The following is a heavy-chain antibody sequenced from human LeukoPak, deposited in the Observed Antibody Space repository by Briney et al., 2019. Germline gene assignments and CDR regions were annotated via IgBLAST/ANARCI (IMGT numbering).Heavy chain of an antibody. V-gene: IGHV1-46*01. CDR3: ARDRGRYCSGGSCYYYGMDV. CDR1: GYTFTSYY. J-gene: IGHJ6*02. CDR2: INPSGGST. D-gene: IGHD2-15*01. Sequence: VASVKVSCKASGYTFTSYYMHWVRQAPGQGLEWMGIINPSGGSTSYAQKFQGRVTMTRDTSTSTVYMELSSLRSEDTAVYYCARDRGRYCSGGSCYYYGMDVWGQGTTVTVSS.